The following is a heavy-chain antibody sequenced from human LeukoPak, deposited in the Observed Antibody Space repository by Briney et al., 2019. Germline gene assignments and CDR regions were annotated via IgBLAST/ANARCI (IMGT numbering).Heavy chain of an antibody. D-gene: IGHD3-22*01. Sequence: GASVKVSCKASGYTFTGYYMHWVRQAPGQGLEWMGWINPNSGGTNYAQKFQGRVTMTRDTSISTAYMELSRLGSDDTAVYYSARDLGYYDSTGYTDPWGQGTLVTVSS. CDR3: ARDLGYYDSTGYTDP. CDR2: INPNSGGT. V-gene: IGHV1-2*02. CDR1: GYTFTGYY. J-gene: IGHJ5*02.